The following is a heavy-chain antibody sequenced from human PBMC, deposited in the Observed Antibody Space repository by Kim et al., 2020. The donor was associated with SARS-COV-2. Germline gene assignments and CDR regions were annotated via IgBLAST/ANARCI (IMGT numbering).Heavy chain of an antibody. Sequence: VKGRFTNTRDNAKNSLYLQMNSLRAEDTAVYYCARATPGIAAAGTEYGMDVWGQGTTVTVSS. V-gene: IGHV3-11*06. J-gene: IGHJ6*02. D-gene: IGHD6-13*01. CDR3: ARATPGIAAAGTEYGMDV.